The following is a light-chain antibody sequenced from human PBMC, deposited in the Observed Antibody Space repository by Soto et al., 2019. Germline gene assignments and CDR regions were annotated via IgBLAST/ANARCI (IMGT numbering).Light chain of an antibody. CDR3: QQSYTTPPA. Sequence: IQMTQSPSSLSASVGGRVTITCRASQSVSIYLNWYQQKPGKAPKLLIYTTSSLQSEVPSRFSGSGSGTDFTLTISSLQPEDFATYYCQQSYTTPPAFGQGTKVEVK. CDR2: TTS. V-gene: IGKV1-39*01. J-gene: IGKJ1*01. CDR1: QSVSIY.